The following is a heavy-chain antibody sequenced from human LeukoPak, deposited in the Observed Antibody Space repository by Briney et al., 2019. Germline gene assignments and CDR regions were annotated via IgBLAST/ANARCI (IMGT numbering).Heavy chain of an antibody. J-gene: IGHJ4*02. Sequence: HPSQTLSLTCTVSGGSISSGGYYWSWIRQHPGKGLEWIGYIYYSGSTYYNPSLKSRVTISVDTSKNQFSLKLSSVTAADTAVYYCARDLQGSSGPVDYWGQGTLVTVSS. CDR3: ARDLQGSSGPVDY. CDR2: IYYSGST. D-gene: IGHD6-6*01. CDR1: GGSISSGGYY. V-gene: IGHV4-31*03.